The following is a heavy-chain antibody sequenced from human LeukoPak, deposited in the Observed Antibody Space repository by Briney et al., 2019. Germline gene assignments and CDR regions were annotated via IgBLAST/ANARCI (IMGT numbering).Heavy chain of an antibody. Sequence: KTGGSLRLSCAASGFTFSSYSMNWVRQAPGKGLEWVSSISSSSSYIYYADSMKGRFTISRDNAKNSLYLQMNSLRAEDTAVYYCAAPGYSSGDFDYWGQGTLVTVSS. V-gene: IGHV3-21*01. D-gene: IGHD2-15*01. CDR2: ISSSSSYI. CDR1: GFTFSSYS. CDR3: AAPGYSSGDFDY. J-gene: IGHJ4*02.